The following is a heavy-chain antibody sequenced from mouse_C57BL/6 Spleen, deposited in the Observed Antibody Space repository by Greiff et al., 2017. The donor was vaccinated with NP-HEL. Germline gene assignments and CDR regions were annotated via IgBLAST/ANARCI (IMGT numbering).Heavy chain of an antibody. J-gene: IGHJ2*01. V-gene: IGHV5-16*01. Sequence: EVKLMESEGGLVQPGSSMKLSCTASGFTFSDYYMAWVRQVPEKGLEWVANINYDGSSTYYLDSLKSRFIISRDNAKNILYLQMSSLKSEDTATYYCARDHLGLDYWGQGTTLTVSS. CDR3: ARDHLGLDY. CDR2: INYDGSST. D-gene: IGHD4-1*01. CDR1: GFTFSDYY.